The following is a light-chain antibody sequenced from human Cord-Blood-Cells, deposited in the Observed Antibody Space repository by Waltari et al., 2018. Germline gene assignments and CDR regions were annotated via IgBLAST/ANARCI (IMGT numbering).Light chain of an antibody. V-gene: IGKV1-39*01. J-gene: IGKJ5*01. CDR3: QQSYSTPPIT. CDR1: QSISSY. Sequence: DIQMTQSPSSLSASVGDRVTITCRASQSISSYLNWYQQKQGKAPKLLIYAASSLQSGVPSRVSGSGSGTDFTLTISSLQPQDFATYYCQQSYSTPPITFGQGTRLEIK. CDR2: AAS.